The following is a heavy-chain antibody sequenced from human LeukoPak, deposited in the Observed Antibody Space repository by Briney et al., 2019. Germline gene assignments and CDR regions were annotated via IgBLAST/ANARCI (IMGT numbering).Heavy chain of an antibody. Sequence: PGGSLRLSCVGSGLFFNDYYMSWIRQAPGKGLEWVSYISDSGKTIHYADSVKGRFTISRDDAKNSVFLQMNSLRAEDTAVYYCARRCTSTSCLHFWGQGTLVTVSS. CDR3: ARRCTSTSCLHF. V-gene: IGHV3-11*04. J-gene: IGHJ4*02. D-gene: IGHD2-2*01. CDR1: GLFFNDYY. CDR2: ISDSGKTI.